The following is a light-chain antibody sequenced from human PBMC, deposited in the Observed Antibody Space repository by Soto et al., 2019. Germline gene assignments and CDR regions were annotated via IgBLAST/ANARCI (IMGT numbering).Light chain of an antibody. V-gene: IGKV3-20*01. CDR2: GAS. CDR1: QSVSRNY. Sequence: EIVLTQSPGTLSLSPGERAILSCRASQSVSRNYLAWYQQKPGQAPRRLIYGASSRATGIPDRFSASCSGTDFTISISRLEPEDFAVYYCQQSDSSHRLTFGGGSRVEIK. CDR3: QQSDSSHRLT. J-gene: IGKJ4*01.